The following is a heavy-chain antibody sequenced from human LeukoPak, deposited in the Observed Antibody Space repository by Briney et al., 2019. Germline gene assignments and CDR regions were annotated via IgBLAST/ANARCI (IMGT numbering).Heavy chain of an antibody. CDR1: GFTFSIYA. V-gene: IGHV3-23*01. CDR3: ASQTERLGANGSGFDY. Sequence: GGSLRLSCAASGFTFSIYAMSWVRQAPGKGLEWVSAISGSGGTAYYADSVKGRFTISRDNSKNTLYLQMNSLRAEDTAVYYCASQTERLGANGSGFDYWGQGTLVTVSS. J-gene: IGHJ4*02. CDR2: ISGSGGTA. D-gene: IGHD1-26*01.